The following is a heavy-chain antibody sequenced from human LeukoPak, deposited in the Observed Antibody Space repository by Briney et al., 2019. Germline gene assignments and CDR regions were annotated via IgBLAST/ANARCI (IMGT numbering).Heavy chain of an antibody. D-gene: IGHD6-6*01. Sequence: GGSLRLSCVASGFAFSSFTMNWVRQAPGKGLERVSYISGSSSTIYYADSVKGRFTISRDNAKNSLFLQMNSLRAEDTAVYYCARELAYWGQETLVTVSS. J-gene: IGHJ4*02. CDR2: ISGSSSTI. CDR1: GFAFSSFT. CDR3: ARELAY. V-gene: IGHV3-48*01.